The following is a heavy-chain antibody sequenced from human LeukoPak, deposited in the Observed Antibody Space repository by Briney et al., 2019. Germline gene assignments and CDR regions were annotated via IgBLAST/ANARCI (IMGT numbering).Heavy chain of an antibody. V-gene: IGHV1-46*01. CDR3: ARLPAATSAFDI. CDR2: INPSGGST. D-gene: IGHD2-15*01. J-gene: IGHJ3*02. CDR1: GYTFTSYY. Sequence: GASVKVSCTASGYTFTSYYIHWVRQAPGQGLEWMGIINPSGGSTTYAQKFQGRVTMTRDTSTSTVYMELSSLKSEDTAVYYCARLPAATSAFDIWGQGTMVTVSS.